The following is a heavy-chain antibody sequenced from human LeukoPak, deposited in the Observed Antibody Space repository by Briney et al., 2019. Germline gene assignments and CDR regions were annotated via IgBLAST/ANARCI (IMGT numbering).Heavy chain of an antibody. J-gene: IGHJ6*02. V-gene: IGHV3-23*01. CDR1: GFTFSSYG. CDR3: AKGLGITYYYGSGSYYTTSGYYYGMDV. Sequence: PGRSLRLSCAASGFTFSSYGMHWVRQAPGKGLEWVSAISGSGGSTYYADSVKGRFTISRDNSKNTLYLQMNSLRAEDTAVYYCAKGLGITYYYGSGSYYTTSGYYYGMDVWGQGTTVTVSS. D-gene: IGHD3-10*01. CDR2: ISGSGGST.